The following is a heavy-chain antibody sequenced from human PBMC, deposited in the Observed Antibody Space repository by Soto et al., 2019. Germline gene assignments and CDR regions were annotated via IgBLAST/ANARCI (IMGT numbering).Heavy chain of an antibody. CDR3: AREPDSSATHYYYGMDV. D-gene: IGHD3-22*01. CDR1: GFTFSDYY. J-gene: IGHJ6*02. CDR2: ISSSGSTI. V-gene: IGHV3-11*01. Sequence: GGSLRLSCAASGFTFSDYYMSGIRQAPGKGLEWVSYISSSGSTIYYADSVKGRFTISRDNAKNSLYLQMNSLRAEDTAVYYCAREPDSSATHYYYGMDVWGQGTTVTLSS.